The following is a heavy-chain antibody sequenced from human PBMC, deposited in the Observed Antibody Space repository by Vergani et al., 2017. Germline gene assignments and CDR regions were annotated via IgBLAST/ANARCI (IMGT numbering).Heavy chain of an antibody. J-gene: IGHJ4*02. V-gene: IGHV4-34*01. CDR2: IRHDGIT. Sequence: QAQLQQWGAGLLKPSETLSLTCAIYGGSFNDDWWTWIRQPPGKGLEWIGEIRHDGITHYSPSLKSRVTISIDTSTHQFSLNLRSVTAADTAVYYCAREGYCTNGVCFTLFDVWGQGALVTVSS. CDR3: AREGYCTNGVCFTLFDV. D-gene: IGHD2-8*01. CDR1: GGSFNDDW.